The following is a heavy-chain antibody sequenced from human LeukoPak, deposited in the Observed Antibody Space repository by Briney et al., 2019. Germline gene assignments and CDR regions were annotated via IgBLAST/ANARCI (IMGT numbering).Heavy chain of an antibody. J-gene: IGHJ4*02. CDR3: ARRRIVVVIFDY. CDR2: IYYSGST. Sequence: PSETPSLTCTVSGGSISSSSYYWGWIRQPPGKGLEWIGSIYYSGSTYYNPSLKSRVTISVDTSKNQFSLKLSSVTAADTAVYYCARRRIVVVIFDYWGQGTLVTVSS. V-gene: IGHV4-39*07. D-gene: IGHD3-22*01. CDR1: GGSISSSSYY.